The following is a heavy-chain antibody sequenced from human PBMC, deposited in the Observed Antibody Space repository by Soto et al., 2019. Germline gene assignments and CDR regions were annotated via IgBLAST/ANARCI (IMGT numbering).Heavy chain of an antibody. J-gene: IGHJ6*03. CDR1: GGSISSYY. D-gene: IGHD3-3*01. V-gene: IGHV4-59*08. CDR2: IYYSGST. Sequence: SETLSLTCTVSGGSISSYYWSWIRQPPGKGLEWIGYIYYSGSTNYNPSLKSRVTISVDTSKNQFSLKLSSVTAADTAVYYCARLLYYDFWSGYYYYYYYMDVWGKGTTVTVSS. CDR3: ARLLYYDFWSGYYYYYYYMDV.